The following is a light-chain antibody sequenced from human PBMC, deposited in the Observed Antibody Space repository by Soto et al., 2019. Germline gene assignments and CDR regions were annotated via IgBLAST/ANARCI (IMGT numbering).Light chain of an antibody. CDR2: GAS. V-gene: IGKV3-15*01. Sequence: EIVMTQSPATLSVSPGERATLSCRASQSISTNLAWFQHKPGQAPRLLIYGASTRATAIPARFSGSGSGTEFTLTINSLQSDDFAVYYCHQYNNWPPITFGQGTRLQIK. CDR3: HQYNNWPPIT. CDR1: QSISTN. J-gene: IGKJ5*01.